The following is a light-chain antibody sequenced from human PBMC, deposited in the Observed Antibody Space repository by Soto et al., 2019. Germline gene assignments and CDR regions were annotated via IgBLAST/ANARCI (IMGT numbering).Light chain of an antibody. CDR1: QSVGTN. V-gene: IGKV3-15*01. CDR3: QQYVDWPLT. J-gene: IGKJ4*01. CDR2: GAS. Sequence: EIVMTQSPATLSVSPGERATLSCRASQSVGTNLAWYQQRHGQAPRLLIYGASTRATGIPASFSGRGAGTEFTLTIRRLQSEDFALYSCQQYVDWPLTFGGGTKVEVK.